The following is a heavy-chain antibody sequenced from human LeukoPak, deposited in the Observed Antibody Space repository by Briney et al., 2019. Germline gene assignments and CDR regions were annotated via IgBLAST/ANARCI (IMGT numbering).Heavy chain of an antibody. Sequence: GRSLRLSCAASGFTFSSYSMNWVRQAPGKGLEWVSYISSSSSTIYYADSVKGRFTISRDNAKNSLYLQMNSLRAEDTAVYYCARVSYCGGDCLEAFDIWGQGTMVTVSS. J-gene: IGHJ3*02. CDR3: ARVSYCGGDCLEAFDI. CDR2: ISSSSSTI. D-gene: IGHD2-21*02. CDR1: GFTFSSYS. V-gene: IGHV3-48*04.